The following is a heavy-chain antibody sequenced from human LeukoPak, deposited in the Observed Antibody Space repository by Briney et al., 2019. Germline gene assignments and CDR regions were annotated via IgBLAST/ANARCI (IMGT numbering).Heavy chain of an antibody. J-gene: IGHJ4*02. D-gene: IGHD6-13*01. Sequence: SQTLSLTCTVSGVSISSGSYYWSWLRPPDGQGLEWIGRIYTSGSTNYNPSLKSRVTISVDTSKNQFSLKLSSVTAADTAVYYCARGYSSSWYYFDYWGQGTLVTVSS. V-gene: IGHV4-61*02. CDR3: ARGYSSSWYYFDY. CDR1: GVSISSGSYY. CDR2: IYTSGST.